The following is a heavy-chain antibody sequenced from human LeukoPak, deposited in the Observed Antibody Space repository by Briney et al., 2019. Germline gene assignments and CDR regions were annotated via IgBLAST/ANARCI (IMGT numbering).Heavy chain of an antibody. CDR3: VRSSTYHLFDD. V-gene: IGHV4-59*08. Sequence: SETLSVTCTVSGGSLSSYYCSWIRQPPGKGLEWIGYMYYSGTTNYNPSLKSRVTISVDMSKNQFSLKLSSVTAADTAVYYCVRSSTYHLFDDWGQGTLVTVSS. D-gene: IGHD2-15*01. J-gene: IGHJ4*02. CDR1: GGSLSSYY. CDR2: MYYSGTT.